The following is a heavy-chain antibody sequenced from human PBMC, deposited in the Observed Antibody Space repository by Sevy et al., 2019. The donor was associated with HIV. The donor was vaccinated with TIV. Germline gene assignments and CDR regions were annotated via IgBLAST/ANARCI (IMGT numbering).Heavy chain of an antibody. CDR1: GFTFSSYA. D-gene: IGHD3-22*01. Sequence: GGSLRLSCAASGFTFSSYAMHWVRQAPGKGLEWVAVISYDGSNKYYADSVKGRFTISRDNSKNTLYLQMNSLRAEDKAVYYCARDPDYYDSSGYQEAFAFDIWGQGTMVTVSS. V-gene: IGHV3-30-3*01. CDR2: ISYDGSNK. J-gene: IGHJ3*02. CDR3: ARDPDYYDSSGYQEAFAFDI.